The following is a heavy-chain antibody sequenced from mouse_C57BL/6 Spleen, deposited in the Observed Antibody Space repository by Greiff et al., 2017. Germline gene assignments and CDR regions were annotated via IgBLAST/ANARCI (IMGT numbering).Heavy chain of an antibody. CDR2: IHPNSGST. Sequence: QVQLQQPGAELVKPGASVKLSCKASGYTFTSYWMHWVKQRPGQGLEWIGMIHPNSGSTNYNEKFKSKATLTVDKSSSTAYMQLSSLTSEDSAVYYCARSDGSSYVYAMDYWGQGTSVTVSS. CDR3: ARSDGSSYVYAMDY. CDR1: GYTFTSYW. V-gene: IGHV1-64*01. J-gene: IGHJ4*01. D-gene: IGHD1-1*01.